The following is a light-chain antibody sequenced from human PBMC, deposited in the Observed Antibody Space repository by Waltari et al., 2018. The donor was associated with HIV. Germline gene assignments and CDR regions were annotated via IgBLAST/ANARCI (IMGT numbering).Light chain of an antibody. Sequence: QSALTQPPSASGSPGQSVTIPCTGTSSDAGGSNYVSWYQQHPGKAPKLMIYEVNKRPSGVPDRFSGSKSGNTASLTVSGLQAEDEADYYCSSYAGSNNRVFGGGTKLTVL. V-gene: IGLV2-8*01. J-gene: IGLJ2*01. CDR3: SSYAGSNNRV. CDR2: EVN. CDR1: SSDAGGSNY.